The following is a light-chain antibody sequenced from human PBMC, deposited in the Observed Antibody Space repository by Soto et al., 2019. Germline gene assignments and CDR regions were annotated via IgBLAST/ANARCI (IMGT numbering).Light chain of an antibody. CDR1: QSVSSY. J-gene: IGKJ5*01. V-gene: IGKV3-11*01. CDR2: DAS. Sequence: IVLTQSPATLSLSPGERATLSCRASQSVSSYLAWHQQKPGQAPRLLIYDASNRATGIPARFSGSGSGTDFTLTISSLEPEDFAVYYCQQRSSWPITFGQGTRLEIK. CDR3: QQRSSWPIT.